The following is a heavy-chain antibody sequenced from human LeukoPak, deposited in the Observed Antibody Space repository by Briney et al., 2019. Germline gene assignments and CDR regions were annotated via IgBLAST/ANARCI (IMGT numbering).Heavy chain of an antibody. D-gene: IGHD3-9*01. CDR1: GFSFSDYY. J-gene: IGHJ4*02. CDR2: ISSGGDTI. CDR3: ARAGYYDVFTGYFD. Sequence: GGSLRLSCAASGFSFSDYYMTWIRQSPGKGLGWVSFISSGGDTIYYADSVKGRFIISRDNAKNSLYLQMNSLRAEDTAMYYCARAGYYDVFTGYFDWGQGTLVTVSS. V-gene: IGHV3-11*01.